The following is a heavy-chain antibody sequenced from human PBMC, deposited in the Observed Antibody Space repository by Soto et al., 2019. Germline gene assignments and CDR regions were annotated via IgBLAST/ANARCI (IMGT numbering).Heavy chain of an antibody. J-gene: IGHJ3*02. Sequence: ASVKVSCKASGYTFTSYGISWVRQAPGQGLEWMGWINPNSGGTNYAQKFQGWVTMTRDTSISTAYMELSRLRSDDTAVYYCARDRRVAAAGNDAFDIWGQGTMVTVSS. V-gene: IGHV1-2*04. CDR3: ARDRRVAAAGNDAFDI. CDR2: INPNSGGT. CDR1: GYTFTSYG. D-gene: IGHD6-13*01.